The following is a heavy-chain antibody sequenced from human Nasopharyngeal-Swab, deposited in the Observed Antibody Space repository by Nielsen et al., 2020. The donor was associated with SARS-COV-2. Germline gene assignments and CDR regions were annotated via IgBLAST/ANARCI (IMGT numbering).Heavy chain of an antibody. J-gene: IGHJ3*02. CDR2: ISPGDSDT. D-gene: IGHD3-16*02. Sequence: GASLKISCASSGSIFTSYFICLVRHIPGKVLEWMWIISPGDSDTRYSPSFQGHVTIAADKSISTAYLQWSSLKASDTAMYYCARQLPKVVWVSYLDAFDSWGQGTMVNISS. CDR3: ARQLPKVVWVSYLDAFDS. V-gene: IGHV5-51*01. CDR1: GSIFTSYF.